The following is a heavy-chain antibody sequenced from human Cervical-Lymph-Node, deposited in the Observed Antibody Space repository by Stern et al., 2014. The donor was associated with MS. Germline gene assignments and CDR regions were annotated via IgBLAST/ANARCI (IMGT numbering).Heavy chain of an antibody. V-gene: IGHV1-8*02. Sequence: QVQLVQSGAEVKQPAASVKVACKASGYTSTNYDVNWGRQVDGQGFEWMGWLNRNIGSKGYAQKFQGRVTVTRDTSLETTYMEMNILTSDDTAVYFCAVLKICTIKSFNRYDYWGQGTQVTVSS. D-gene: IGHD2-8*01. CDR1: GYTSTNYD. CDR3: AVLKICTIKSFNRYDY. J-gene: IGHJ4*02. CDR2: LNRNIGSK.